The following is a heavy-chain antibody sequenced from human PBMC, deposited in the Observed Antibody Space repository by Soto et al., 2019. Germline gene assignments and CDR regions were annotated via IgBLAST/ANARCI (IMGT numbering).Heavy chain of an antibody. CDR2: INVGNCDT. J-gene: IGHJ3*02. V-gene: IGHV1-3*01. CDR1: GYTFSNFA. Sequence: ASVNVSCKASGYTFSNFAMHWVRQAPGQRLEWMGWINVGNCDTKYSQKFQGWLTMTRDTSISTAYMELSRLRSDDTAVYYCARVGSYYDILIGYQNHDAFDIWGQGTMVTVSS. D-gene: IGHD3-9*01. CDR3: ARVGSYYDILIGYQNHDAFDI.